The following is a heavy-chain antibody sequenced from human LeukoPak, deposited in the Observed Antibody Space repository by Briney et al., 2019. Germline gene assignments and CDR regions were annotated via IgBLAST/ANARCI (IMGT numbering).Heavy chain of an antibody. CDR3: ARIYSTSYYYMDV. V-gene: IGHV3-48*03. CDR2: ISSSGSTI. CDR1: GFTFSSYE. D-gene: IGHD4-11*01. Sequence: GGSLRLSCAAPGFTFSSYEMNWVRQAQGEGLEWVSSISSSGSTIYYADSVKGRFTISRDNAKNSLYLQMNSLRAEDTAVYYCARIYSTSYYYMDVWGKGTTVTVSS. J-gene: IGHJ6*03.